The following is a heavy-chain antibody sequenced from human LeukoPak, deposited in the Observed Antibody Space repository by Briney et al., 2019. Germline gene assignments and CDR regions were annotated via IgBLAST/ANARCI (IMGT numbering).Heavy chain of an antibody. CDR3: ASKNVDTAMVNAFDI. CDR2: IYHSGST. J-gene: IGHJ3*02. CDR1: GGSISSSNW. D-gene: IGHD5-18*01. Sequence: SETLSLTCAVSGGSISSSNWWSWVRQPPGKGLEWIGEIYHSGSTNYNPSLKSRVTISVDKSKNQFSLKLSSVTAADTAVYYCASKNVDTAMVNAFDIWGQGTMVTVSP. V-gene: IGHV4-4*02.